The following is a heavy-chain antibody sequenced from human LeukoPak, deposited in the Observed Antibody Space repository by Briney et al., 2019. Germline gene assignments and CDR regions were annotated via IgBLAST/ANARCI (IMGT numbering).Heavy chain of an antibody. D-gene: IGHD2-2*01. Sequence: ASVKVSCKASGYTFTSYGISWVRQAPGQGLEWMGWISAYNGNTNYAQKLQGSVTMTTDTSTSTAYMELRSLRSDDTAVYYCARERVVVVPAVGPYYYGMDVWGQGTTVTVSS. J-gene: IGHJ6*02. CDR1: GYTFTSYG. V-gene: IGHV1-18*01. CDR3: ARERVVVVPAVGPYYYGMDV. CDR2: ISAYNGNT.